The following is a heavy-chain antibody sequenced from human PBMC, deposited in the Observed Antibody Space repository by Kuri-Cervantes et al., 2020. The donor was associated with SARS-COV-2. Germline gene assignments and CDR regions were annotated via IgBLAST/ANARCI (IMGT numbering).Heavy chain of an antibody. V-gene: IGHV3-30*18. CDR1: DYTFSSYV. CDR2: ISYDGSNK. Sequence: LALTCSASDYTFSSYVLHCVRPAPGKWLEWVAVISYDGSNKYYADSVKGRFTISRDNSKNTLYLQMNSLRAEDTAVYYCAKDLGYCSGTSCYGPDSSPQGDYYYYYGMDVWSQGATVTVSS. J-gene: IGHJ6*02. D-gene: IGHD2-2*01. CDR3: AKDLGYCSGTSCYGPDSSPQGDYYYYYGMDV.